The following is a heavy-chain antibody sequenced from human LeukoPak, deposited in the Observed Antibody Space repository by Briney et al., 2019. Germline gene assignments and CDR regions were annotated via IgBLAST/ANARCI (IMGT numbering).Heavy chain of an antibody. J-gene: IGHJ5*02. Sequence: SEPLSLPCTVSGGSISSSSYCWGWICQPPAKGLEWIWSICYIGSTFYNPSLKSPLTLSVNPSKNQPSLKLPSMPAPGPAVFFCARTEIDIPEGLFDTWGQGTLVTVSS. CDR2: ICYIGST. CDR1: GGSISSSSYC. CDR3: ARTEIDIPEGLFDT. V-gene: IGHV4-39*01. D-gene: IGHD2-2*02.